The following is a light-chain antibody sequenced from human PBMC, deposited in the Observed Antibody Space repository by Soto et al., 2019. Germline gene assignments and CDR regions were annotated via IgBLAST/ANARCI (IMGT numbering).Light chain of an antibody. J-gene: IGKJ2*01. CDR1: QSVSIN. CDR2: GAS. Sequence: EVVLTQSPATLSVSPGERATLSCRASQSVSINLAWYQQKPGQAPRLLIYGASTRATGIPARFSGSRSGTDFTLTISSLQSEDVAVYYCHQYYSSPYTFGQGTKLEIK. V-gene: IGKV3-15*01. CDR3: HQYYSSPYT.